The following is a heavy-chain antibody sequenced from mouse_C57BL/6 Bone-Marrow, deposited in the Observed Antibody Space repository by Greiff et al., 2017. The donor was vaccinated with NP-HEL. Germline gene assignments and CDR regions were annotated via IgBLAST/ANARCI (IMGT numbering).Heavy chain of an antibody. CDR1: GYTFTSYG. J-gene: IGHJ3*01. Sequence: QVQLQQSGAELARPGASVKLSCKASGYTFTSYGISWVKQRTGQGLEWIGEIYPRSGHTYYNEKFKGKATLTADKSSSTAYMELRSLTSEDSAVYFCARQLGRSWFAYWGQGTLVTVSA. D-gene: IGHD4-1*02. V-gene: IGHV1-81*01. CDR2: IYPRSGHT. CDR3: ARQLGRSWFAY.